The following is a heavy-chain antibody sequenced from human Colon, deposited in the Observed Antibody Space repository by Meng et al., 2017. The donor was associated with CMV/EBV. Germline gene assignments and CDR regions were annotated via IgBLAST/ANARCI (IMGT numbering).Heavy chain of an antibody. V-gene: IGHV4-59*01. CDR3: ARGTFDRKNGMDV. CDR1: GGSINDFY. D-gene: IGHD3-10*01. Sequence: SETLSLTCNVSGGSINDFYWSWIRQSPGKGLEWIGYTYYSGSTHYNPFLKSRVTISIDTSKKYFSLRLSSVTTADTAVYYCARGTFDRKNGMDVVGQGTTVTVSS. CDR2: TYYSGST. J-gene: IGHJ6*02.